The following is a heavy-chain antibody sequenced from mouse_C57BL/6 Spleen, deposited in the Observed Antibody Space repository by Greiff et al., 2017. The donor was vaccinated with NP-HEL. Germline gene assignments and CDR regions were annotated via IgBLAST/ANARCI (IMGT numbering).Heavy chain of an antibody. Sequence: QVQLKESGAELVRPGASVKLSCKASGYTFTDYYINWVKQRPGQGLEWIARIYPGSGNTYYNEKFKGKATLTAEKSSSTAYMQLSSLTSEDSAVYFWARTPDYYGSSPFDYWGQGTTLTVSS. D-gene: IGHD1-1*01. J-gene: IGHJ2*01. CDR3: ARTPDYYGSSPFDY. V-gene: IGHV1-76*01. CDR2: IYPGSGNT. CDR1: GYTFTDYY.